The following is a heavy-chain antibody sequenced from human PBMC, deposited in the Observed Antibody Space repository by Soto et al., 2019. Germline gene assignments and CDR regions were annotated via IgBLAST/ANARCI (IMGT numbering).Heavy chain of an antibody. Sequence: GGSLRLSCAASGFTFSSYAMSWVRQAPGKGLEWVSAISGSGGSTYYADSVKGRFTISRDNSKNTLYLQMNSLRAEDTAVYYCAKGSTNSGDYRGRYYFDYWGQGTLVTVSS. V-gene: IGHV3-23*01. J-gene: IGHJ4*02. CDR1: GFTFSSYA. D-gene: IGHD4-17*01. CDR3: AKGSTNSGDYRGRYYFDY. CDR2: ISGSGGST.